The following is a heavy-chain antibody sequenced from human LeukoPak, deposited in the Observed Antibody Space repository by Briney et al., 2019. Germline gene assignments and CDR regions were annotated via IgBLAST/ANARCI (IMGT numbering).Heavy chain of an antibody. CDR2: MSPNSGKT. J-gene: IGHJ6*03. Sequence: ASEKVSCMASGYTFTGHDINWVRQATGQGLEWMGWMSPNSGKTGYAQKFQGRVTMTRDTSIDTAYMELSSLTSEDTAVYYCATMPLAAARKPNYYYYYMDVWGKGTTVTVSS. CDR1: GYTFTGHD. D-gene: IGHD6-13*01. V-gene: IGHV1-8*01. CDR3: ATMPLAAARKPNYYYYYMDV.